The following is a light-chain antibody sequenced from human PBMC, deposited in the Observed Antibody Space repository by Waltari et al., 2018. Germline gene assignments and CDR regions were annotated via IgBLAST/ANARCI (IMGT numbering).Light chain of an antibody. Sequence: VGMTRSPPSLPDPLEQAASIPVWSGQSLVQSDRNTYLYWFQQPPGQSPRRLIYQVSIRDSGLPDRFSGSGSGTDFTLQISSVEAEDVGVYYCMQGTHWPRTFGQGTKVEIK. CDR1: QSLVQSDRNTY. V-gene: IGKV2-30*02. CDR2: QVS. CDR3: MQGTHWPRT. J-gene: IGKJ1*01.